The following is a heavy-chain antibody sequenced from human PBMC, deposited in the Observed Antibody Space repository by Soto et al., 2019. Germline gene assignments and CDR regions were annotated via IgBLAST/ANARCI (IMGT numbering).Heavy chain of an antibody. D-gene: IGHD1-1*01. J-gene: IGHJ2*01. CDR1: VDSMRTYY. V-gene: IGHV4-59*12. CDR3: ARAGTSTWYFDL. Sequence: QVQLQESGPGLVKPSETLSLTCSVSVDSMRTYYWNWIRQPPGGGLEWIGHIYYSGSTNYNPSLQSRGTMSVNTSKNHFPPKLSSMTAADTAVYYCARAGTSTWYFDLWGRGTLVIVSS. CDR2: IYYSGST.